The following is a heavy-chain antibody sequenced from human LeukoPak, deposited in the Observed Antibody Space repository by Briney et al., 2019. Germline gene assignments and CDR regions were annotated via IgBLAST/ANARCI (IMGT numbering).Heavy chain of an antibody. J-gene: IGHJ4*02. CDR2: ISSSSSYI. D-gene: IGHD4-11*01. Sequence: PGGSLRLSCAASGFTFSSYGMHWVRQAPGKGLEWVSSISSSSSYIYYADSVKGRFTISRDNAKNSLYLQMNSLRAEDTAVYYCARDSKGRKFDYWGQGTLVTVSS. V-gene: IGHV3-21*01. CDR3: ARDSKGRKFDY. CDR1: GFTFSSYG.